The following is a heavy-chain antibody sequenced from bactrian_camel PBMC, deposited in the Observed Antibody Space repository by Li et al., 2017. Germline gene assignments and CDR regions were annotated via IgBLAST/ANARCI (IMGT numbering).Heavy chain of an antibody. CDR2: INAAGVTT. CDR3: ESVALDY. V-gene: IGHV3S1*01. J-gene: IGHJ4*01. D-gene: IGHD6*01. Sequence: HVQLVESGGGLVQPGGSLTLSCAASGFTFSKYNMYWVRQAPGKGLEWLSSINAAGVTTYYSTSVKDRFNITRDNAKNMVYLQMNSLKPEDTAVYYCESVALDYWGQGTQVTVS. CDR1: GFTFSKYN.